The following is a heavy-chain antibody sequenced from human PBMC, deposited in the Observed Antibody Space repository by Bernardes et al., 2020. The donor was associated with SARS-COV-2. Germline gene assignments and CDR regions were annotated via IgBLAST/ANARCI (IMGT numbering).Heavy chain of an antibody. D-gene: IGHD6-19*01. CDR3: ATAPAVAGTWADHYYYCGMDV. Sequence: ASVKVSCKVSGYTLTELSMHWVRQAPGKGLEWMGGFDPEDGETIYAQKFQGRVTMTEDTSTDTAYMELSSLRSEDTAVYYCATAPAVAGTWADHYYYCGMDVWGQGTTVTVSS. V-gene: IGHV1-24*01. CDR1: GYTLTELS. CDR2: FDPEDGET. J-gene: IGHJ6*02.